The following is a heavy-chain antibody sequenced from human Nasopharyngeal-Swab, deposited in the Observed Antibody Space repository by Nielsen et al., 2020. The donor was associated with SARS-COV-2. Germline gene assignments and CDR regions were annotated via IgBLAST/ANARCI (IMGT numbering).Heavy chain of an antibody. V-gene: IGHV4-39*01. CDR2: IYYRGST. CDR3: AKHPDGRWFGELSYYYYGLDV. Sequence: WIRQPPGKGLEWIASIYYRGSTDYNPALERRLTITVDTSKNHFSLKQTSVTAADTAVYYCAKHPDGRWFGELSYYYYGLDVWGQGTTVTVSS. D-gene: IGHD3-10*01. J-gene: IGHJ6*02.